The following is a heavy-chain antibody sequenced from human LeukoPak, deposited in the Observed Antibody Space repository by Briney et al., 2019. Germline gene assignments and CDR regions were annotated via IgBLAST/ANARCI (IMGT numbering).Heavy chain of an antibody. D-gene: IGHD3-22*01. CDR1: GGSLSSDY. CDR2: IYYSGST. V-gene: IGHV4-59*12. CDR3: ARDRYYYDSSGYYYYFDY. J-gene: IGHJ4*02. Sequence: SETLSLTCTVSGGSLSSDYWSWLRQPPGKGLEWIGYIYYSGSTNYNPSLKSRVTMSVDTSKNQFSLRLSSVTAADTAVYYCARDRYYYDSSGYYYYFDYWGQGTLVTVSS.